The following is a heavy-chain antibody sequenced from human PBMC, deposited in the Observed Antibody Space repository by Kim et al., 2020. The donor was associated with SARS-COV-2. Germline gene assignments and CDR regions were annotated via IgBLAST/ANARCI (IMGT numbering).Heavy chain of an antibody. V-gene: IGHV3-23*01. J-gene: IGHJ4*02. CDR3: AKDRGLAYYGSGSYDY. Sequence: SVKGRFTISRDNSKNTLYLQMNSLRAEDTAVYYCAKDRGLAYYGSGSYDYWGQGTLVTVSS. D-gene: IGHD3-10*01.